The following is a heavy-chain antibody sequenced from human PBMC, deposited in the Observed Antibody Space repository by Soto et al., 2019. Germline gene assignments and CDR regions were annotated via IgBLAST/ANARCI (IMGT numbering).Heavy chain of an antibody. CDR2: TYYRSKWYN. Sequence: QVQLQQSGPGLVKPSQTLSLTCAISGDSVSSNSAAWNWIRQSPSRGLEWLGRTYYRSKWYNDYAVSVKSRITINPDTSKNQFSLQLNSVTPEDTAVYYCARGSEVTGGAYYYYYMDVWGKGTTVTVSS. CDR3: ARGSEVTGGAYYYYYMDV. D-gene: IGHD7-27*01. J-gene: IGHJ6*03. CDR1: GDSVSSNSAA. V-gene: IGHV6-1*01.